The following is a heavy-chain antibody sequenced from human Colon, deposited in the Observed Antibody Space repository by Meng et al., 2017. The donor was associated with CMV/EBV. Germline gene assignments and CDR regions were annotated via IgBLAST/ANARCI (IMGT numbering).Heavy chain of an antibody. J-gene: IGHJ4*02. CDR3: ARDKGILGGTFDY. D-gene: IGHD1-26*01. CDR2: ISISATKI. Sequence: GESLKISCAASGFSFSNFEMNWVRQAPGKGLEWVSSISISATKIYYADSVRGRFTVSRDDATDSLYLQLNSLRAEDTALYYCARDKGILGGTFDYWGQGTLVTVSS. V-gene: IGHV3-48*03. CDR1: GFSFSNFE.